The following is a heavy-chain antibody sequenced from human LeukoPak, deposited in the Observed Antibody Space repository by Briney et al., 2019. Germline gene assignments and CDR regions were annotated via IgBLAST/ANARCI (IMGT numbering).Heavy chain of an antibody. V-gene: IGHV4-4*09. CDR3: ARHYYDSSGYWGGTNFGDAFDI. D-gene: IGHD3-22*01. CDR1: GRSISSYY. J-gene: IGHJ3*02. Sequence: SETLSLTCTVSGRSISSYYWSWIRQPPGKGLEWIGYIYTSGSTNHNPSLKSRVTISLDTSKNQFSLKLSSVTAADTAVYYCARHYYDSSGYWGGTNFGDAFDIWGQGTMVTVSS. CDR2: IYTSGST.